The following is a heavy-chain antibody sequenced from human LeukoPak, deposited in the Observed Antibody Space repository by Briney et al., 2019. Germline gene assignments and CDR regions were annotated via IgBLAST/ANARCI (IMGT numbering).Heavy chain of an antibody. Sequence: PSETLSLTCTVSGGSISSSSYYWGWIRQPPGKGLEWIGSIYYSGSTYYNPSLKSRVTISVDTSKNQFSLKLSSVTAADTAVYYCARHRQRSYHDFWSGCYAAEYFQHWGQGTLVTVSS. CDR3: ARHRQRSYHDFWSGCYAAEYFQH. J-gene: IGHJ1*01. CDR1: GGSISSSSYY. CDR2: IYYSGST. D-gene: IGHD3-3*01. V-gene: IGHV4-39*01.